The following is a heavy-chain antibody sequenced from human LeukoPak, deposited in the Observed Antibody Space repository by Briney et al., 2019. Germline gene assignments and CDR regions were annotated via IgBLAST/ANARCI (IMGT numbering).Heavy chain of an antibody. V-gene: IGHV3-53*01. Sequence: GGSLRLSCAASGFTVSSNYMSWVRQAPGKGLEWVSVIYSGGSTYYADSVKGRLTISRDNSKNTLYLQMNSLRAEDTAVYYCASGDVLRYFDWSPGGAFDIWGQGTMVTVSS. CDR2: IYSGGST. D-gene: IGHD3-9*01. CDR1: GFTVSSNY. J-gene: IGHJ3*02. CDR3: ASGDVLRYFDWSPGGAFDI.